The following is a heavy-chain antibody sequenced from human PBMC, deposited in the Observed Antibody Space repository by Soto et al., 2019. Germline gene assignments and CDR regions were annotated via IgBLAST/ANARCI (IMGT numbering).Heavy chain of an antibody. V-gene: IGHV3-74*01. Sequence: EVQLVESGGGLVQPGGSLRRSCAASGFTFSSYWMHWVRQAPGKGLVWVSRINSDGSSTSYADSVKGRVTISRDNPKNTLYLQMNSLRAEDTAVYYCVRTSLVVAAATREDYWGQGTLVTVSS. CDR3: VRTSLVVAAATREDY. J-gene: IGHJ4*02. CDR1: GFTFSSYW. D-gene: IGHD2-15*01. CDR2: INSDGSST.